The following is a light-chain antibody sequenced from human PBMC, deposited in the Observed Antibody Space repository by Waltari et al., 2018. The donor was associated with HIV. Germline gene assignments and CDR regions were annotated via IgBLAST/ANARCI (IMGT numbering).Light chain of an antibody. Sequence: QSALTQPASVSGSPGQSVTISCTGTSNDIGSYNLVSWYQQHPGKAPKLMIFEVNKRPSVVSNRFSGSKSGNTASLTISGLQTEDEADYYCCSYAGSSTFEVFGGGTKLTVL. V-gene: IGLV2-23*02. J-gene: IGLJ2*01. CDR2: EVN. CDR3: CSYAGSSTFEV. CDR1: SNDIGSYNL.